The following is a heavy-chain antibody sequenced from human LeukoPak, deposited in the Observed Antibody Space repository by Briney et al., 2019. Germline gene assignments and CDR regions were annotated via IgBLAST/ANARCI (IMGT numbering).Heavy chain of an antibody. CDR1: GGSISSYY. V-gene: IGHV4-59*01. J-gene: IGHJ4*02. CDR2: IYYSGST. CDR3: VRSRTYCGGDCSGYYFDY. Sequence: SETLSLTCTVSGGSISSYYWSWIRQPPGKGLEWIGYIYYSGSTNYNPSLKSRVTISVDTSKNQFSLKLSSVTAADTAVYYCVRSRTYCGGDCSGYYFDYWGQGTLVTVSS. D-gene: IGHD2-21*02.